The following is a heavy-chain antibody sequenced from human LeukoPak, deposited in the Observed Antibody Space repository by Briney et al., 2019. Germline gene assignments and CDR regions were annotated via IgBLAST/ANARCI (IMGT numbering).Heavy chain of an antibody. CDR2: ISSSSSYI. CDR3: ARDYGYCSGGSCVNFDY. Sequence: PGGSLRLSCAASGLTFSSYSMNWVRQAPGKGLEWVSSISSSSSYIYYADSVKGRFTISRDNAKNSLYLQMNSLRAEDTAVYYCARDYGYCSGGSCVNFDYWGQGTLVTVSS. J-gene: IGHJ4*02. V-gene: IGHV3-21*01. D-gene: IGHD2-15*01. CDR1: GLTFSSYS.